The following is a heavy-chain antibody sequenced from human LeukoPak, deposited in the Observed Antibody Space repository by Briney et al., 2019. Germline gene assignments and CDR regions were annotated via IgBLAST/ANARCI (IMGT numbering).Heavy chain of an antibody. D-gene: IGHD3-22*01. V-gene: IGHV3-7*01. CDR3: ARVRDPRQYYYDNSGYRNAFDI. Sequence: GGSLRLSCAASGFTFSSYAMSWVRQAPGKGLEWVANIKQDGSEKYYVDSVKGRFTISRDNAKNSLYLQMNSLRAEDTAVYYCARVRDPRQYYYDNSGYRNAFDIWGQGTMVTVSS. J-gene: IGHJ3*02. CDR2: IKQDGSEK. CDR1: GFTFSSYA.